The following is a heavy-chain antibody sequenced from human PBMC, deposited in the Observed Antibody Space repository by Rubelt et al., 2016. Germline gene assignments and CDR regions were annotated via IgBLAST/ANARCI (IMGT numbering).Heavy chain of an antibody. CDR3: AKDRVDDAFDI. J-gene: IGHJ3*02. Sequence: EVQLVESGGGLVQPGGSLRLSCVASGFTFSNYGMNWVRQAPGKGLQWVSAISGRGGSTYYAASVKGRFTMSRDNSKNTLYLQMNSLRAEDTAVYYCAKDRVDDAFDIWGQGTMVTVS. CDR1: GFTFSNYG. D-gene: IGHD2-15*01. CDR2: ISGRGGST. V-gene: IGHV3-23*04.